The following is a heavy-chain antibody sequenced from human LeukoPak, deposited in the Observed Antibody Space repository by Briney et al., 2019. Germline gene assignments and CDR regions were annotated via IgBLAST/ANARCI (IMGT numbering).Heavy chain of an antibody. CDR1: GFIFSNCE. CDR3: AGEMYYDISTGYFSTGGLDV. V-gene: IGHV3-48*03. Sequence: PGGSLRLSCAASGFIFSNCEINWVRQAPGKGLEWVAYISASGSTRYYADSLKGRFTISRDNAKNSVFLQMNSLRGEDTAVYYCAGEMYYDISTGYFSTGGLDVWGHGTTVIVSS. J-gene: IGHJ6*02. D-gene: IGHD3-9*01. CDR2: ISASGSTR.